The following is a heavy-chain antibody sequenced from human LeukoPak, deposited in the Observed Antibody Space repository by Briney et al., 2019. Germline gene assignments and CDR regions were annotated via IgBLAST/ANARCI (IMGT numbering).Heavy chain of an antibody. J-gene: IGHJ5*02. CDR3: AKDRFGSGGPNWFGP. D-gene: IGHD3-10*01. Sequence: GGSLRLSCAGSGFTFSSFAMSWVRHVPGKGLEWVSAITGSGSEIFSTDSVKGRFTISRDNAKNTLYLQMNNLRAEDTAIYYCAKDRFGSGGPNWFGPWGQGTLVTVSS. V-gene: IGHV3-23*01. CDR1: GFTFSSFA. CDR2: ITGSGSEI.